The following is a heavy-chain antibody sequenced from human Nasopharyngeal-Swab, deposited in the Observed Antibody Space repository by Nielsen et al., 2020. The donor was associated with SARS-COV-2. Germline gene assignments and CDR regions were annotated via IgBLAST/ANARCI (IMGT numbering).Heavy chain of an antibody. CDR1: GFTFSSYA. V-gene: IGHV3-30*04. CDR3: ARDPPDY. J-gene: IGHJ4*02. Sequence: SLKISCAASGFTFSSYAMHWVRQAPGKGLEWVAVISYDGSNKYYADSVKGRFTISRDNSKNTLYLQMNSLRAEDTAVYYCARDPPDYWGQGTLVTVSS. CDR2: ISYDGSNK.